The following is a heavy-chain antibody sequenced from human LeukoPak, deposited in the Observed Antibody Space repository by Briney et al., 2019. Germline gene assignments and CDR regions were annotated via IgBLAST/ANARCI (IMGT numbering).Heavy chain of an antibody. CDR2: ISWNSGTI. J-gene: IGHJ4*02. D-gene: IGHD3-3*01. Sequence: GGSLRLSCAASGFTFDDYAMHWVRQAPGKGLEWVSGISWNSGTIGYADSVKGRFTISKDNTKNSLHLQMNSLRAEDTAVYYCATCSGYACWGQGTLVTVSS. V-gene: IGHV3-9*01. CDR1: GFTFDDYA. CDR3: ATCSGYAC.